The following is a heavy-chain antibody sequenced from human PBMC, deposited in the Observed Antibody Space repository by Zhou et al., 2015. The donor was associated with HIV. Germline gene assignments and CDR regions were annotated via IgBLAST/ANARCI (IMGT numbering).Heavy chain of an antibody. J-gene: IGHJ4*02. Sequence: LVQSGTEVKKPGSSVKVSCKASGGTFSGSDISWVRQAPGQGLEWMGGITPIFGTANYAQKFQGRVTITADESTSTAYMELSSLRSEDTAVYYCATPHGRDGDDYFDYWGQGTLVTVSS. V-gene: IGHV1-69*01. CDR1: GGTFSGSD. CDR2: ITPIFGTA. D-gene: IGHD4-17*01. CDR3: ATPHGRDGDDYFDY.